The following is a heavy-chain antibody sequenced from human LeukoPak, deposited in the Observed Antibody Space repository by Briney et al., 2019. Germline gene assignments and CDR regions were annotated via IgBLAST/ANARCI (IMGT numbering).Heavy chain of an antibody. V-gene: IGHV3-23*01. CDR1: AFTAACFA. D-gene: IGHD6-13*01. CDR2: TSGSGGST. CDR3: AKIGKAPHIAAAGP. J-gene: IGHJ5*02. Sequence: AGSRRPASLVSAFTAACFAAGWDSQAPGGGLEWVSATSGSGGSTYYADSVKGRFTISRDNSKNTLYLQMTSLRAEDTAVYYCAKIGKAPHIAAAGPWGQGTLVTVSS.